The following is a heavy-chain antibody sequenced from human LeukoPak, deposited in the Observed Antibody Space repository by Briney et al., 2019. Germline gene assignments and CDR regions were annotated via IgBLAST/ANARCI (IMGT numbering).Heavy chain of an antibody. J-gene: IGHJ4*02. CDR3: ARDSPVFDFWSGYRSEYYFDY. V-gene: IGHV3-23*01. D-gene: IGHD3-3*01. CDR1: RFTFSNYA. CDR2: ITGGGSST. Sequence: PGGSLRLSCAASRFTFSNYAMAWVRQSPGKGLEWVSTITGGGSSTYYADSVKGRFTISRDNSKNTLYLQMNSLRAEDTAVYYCARDSPVFDFWSGYRSEYYFDYWGQGTLVTVSS.